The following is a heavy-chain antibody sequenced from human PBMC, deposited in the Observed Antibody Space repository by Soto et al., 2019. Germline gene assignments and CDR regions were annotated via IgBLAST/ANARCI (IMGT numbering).Heavy chain of an antibody. V-gene: IGHV1-69*12. CDR3: ASRSSSVPLYRYGMAV. D-gene: IGHD6-13*01. CDR1: GGTFSSYA. CDR2: IIPIFGTA. Sequence: QVQLVQSGAEVKKPGSSVKVSCKASGGTFSSYAISWVRQAPGQGLEWMGGIIPIFGTANYAQKFQGRVTCTADETTSTDSMELSRLRCEDTGVYYCASRSSSVPLYRYGMAVWGQGTTVTVSS. J-gene: IGHJ6*02.